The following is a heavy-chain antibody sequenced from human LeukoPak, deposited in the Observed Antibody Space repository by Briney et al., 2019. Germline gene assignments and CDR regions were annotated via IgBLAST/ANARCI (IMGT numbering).Heavy chain of an antibody. V-gene: IGHV3-30*18. CDR3: AKDQVGHIAAVDY. J-gene: IGHJ4*02. CDR1: GFTFSSYG. D-gene: IGHD6-13*01. Sequence: GGSLRLPCAASGFTFSSYGMHWVRQAPGKGLEWVAVISYDGSNKYYADSVKGRFTISRDNSKNTLYLQMNSLRAEDTAVYYCAKDQVGHIAAVDYWGQGTLVTVSS. CDR2: ISYDGSNK.